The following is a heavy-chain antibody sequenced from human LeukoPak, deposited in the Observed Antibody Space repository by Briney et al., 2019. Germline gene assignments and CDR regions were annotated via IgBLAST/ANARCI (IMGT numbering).Heavy chain of an antibody. CDR1: GLTFRSYS. Sequence: PGGSLRLSCAASGLTFRSYSMNWVRQAPGKGLEWVSSISSSSSYIYYADSVKGRFTISRDNAKNSLYLQMNGLRAEDTAVYYCARDPSFDYGDFYFDYWGQGTLVTVSS. J-gene: IGHJ4*02. CDR3: ARDPSFDYGDFYFDY. V-gene: IGHV3-21*01. D-gene: IGHD4-17*01. CDR2: ISSSSSYI.